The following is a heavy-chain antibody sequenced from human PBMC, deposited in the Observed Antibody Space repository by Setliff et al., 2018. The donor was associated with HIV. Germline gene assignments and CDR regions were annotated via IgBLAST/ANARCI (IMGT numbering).Heavy chain of an antibody. Sequence: SETLSLTCAVYGGSFSGYFRSWIRQSPGKGLEWIGEINHRGSANHNPSFKSRVIISVDTSKNQFSLKVTSVTAADTAVYYCASCIFGDYARYFDLWGRGTLVTVSS. CDR2: INHRGSA. CDR3: ASCIFGDYARYFDL. V-gene: IGHV4-34*01. J-gene: IGHJ2*01. CDR1: GGSFSGYF. D-gene: IGHD4-17*01.